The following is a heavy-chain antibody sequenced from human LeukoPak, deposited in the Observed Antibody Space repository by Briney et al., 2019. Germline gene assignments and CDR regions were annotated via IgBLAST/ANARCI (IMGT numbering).Heavy chain of an antibody. CDR1: GFTFSSYS. D-gene: IGHD6-13*01. J-gene: IGHJ6*03. Sequence: KTGGSLRLSCAASGFTFSSYSMNWVRQASGKGLEWVSCISSSSSLIFYSDSVRGRFTISRDNAKNLLYLHMNSLRVEDTAVYYCAKVDRGDYSSSPVPYYNYYMNVWGKGTTVTVSS. CDR3: AKVDRGDYSSSPVPYYNYYMNV. CDR2: ISSSSSLI. V-gene: IGHV3-21*01.